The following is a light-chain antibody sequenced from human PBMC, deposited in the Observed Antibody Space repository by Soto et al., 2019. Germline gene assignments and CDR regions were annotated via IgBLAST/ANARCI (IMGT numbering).Light chain of an antibody. CDR1: QSVRSTY. CDR2: DAS. V-gene: IGKV3-20*01. CDR3: HQYGASPAT. J-gene: IGKJ1*01. Sequence: EIVLTQSPGTLSLSPGERATLSCRASQSVRSTYVAWYQQKPGQAPRLLIFDASSRATGIPDRFSGSGSGTDFTLGISRLEPEDCAVYYCHQYGASPATVGQGTKVEIK.